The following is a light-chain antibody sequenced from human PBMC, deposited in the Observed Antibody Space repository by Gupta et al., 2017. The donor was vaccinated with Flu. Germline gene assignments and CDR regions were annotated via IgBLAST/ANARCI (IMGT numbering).Light chain of an antibody. J-gene: IGKJ3*01. CDR3: QQYDNLPRFT. Sequence: DIQMTQSPSSLSASVGDRVTITCQASQDISNYFNWYQQKPGKAPKLLIYDESNLETGVPSRFSGSGSGTDFTFTISSLQPEDIATYYCQQYDNLPRFTFGPGTKVDIK. CDR2: DES. CDR1: QDISNY. V-gene: IGKV1-33*01.